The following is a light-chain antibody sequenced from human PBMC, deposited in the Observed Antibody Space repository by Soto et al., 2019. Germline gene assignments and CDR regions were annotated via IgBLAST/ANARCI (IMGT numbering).Light chain of an antibody. Sequence: EIVFTQSPATLSLSPGERATLSCRASQSVSSYLAWYQQKPGQAPRLLIYDASNRATGIPARFSGSGSGTDFTLTISSLEPEDFAVYYCQRRSNFTFGQGTRLEIK. CDR3: QRRSNFT. CDR2: DAS. V-gene: IGKV3-11*01. CDR1: QSVSSY. J-gene: IGKJ5*01.